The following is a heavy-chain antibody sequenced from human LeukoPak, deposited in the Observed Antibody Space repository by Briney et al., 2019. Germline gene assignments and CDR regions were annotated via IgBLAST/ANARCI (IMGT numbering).Heavy chain of an antibody. V-gene: IGHV4-61*02. CDR1: GASFSSGSYY. CDR3: ARYREYTDY. Sequence: PSQTLSLTCTVSGASFSSGSYYWSWIRQPAGKGLEWIGRISTSGSTNYNPSLKSRVTISVDTSKNQFSLKLSSVTAADTAVYYCARYREYTDYWGQGTLVTVSS. J-gene: IGHJ4*02. D-gene: IGHD2/OR15-2a*01. CDR2: ISTSGST.